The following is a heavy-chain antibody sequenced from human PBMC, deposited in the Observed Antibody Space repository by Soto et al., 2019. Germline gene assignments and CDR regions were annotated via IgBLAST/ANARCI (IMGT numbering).Heavy chain of an antibody. V-gene: IGHV4-30-4*01. J-gene: IGHJ4*02. D-gene: IGHD2-2*01. Sequence: SETLSLTCTVSGGSISSGDYYWSWIRQPPGKGLEWIGYIYYSGSTYYNPSLKSRVTISVDTSKNQFSLKLSSVTAADTAVYYCARGMDQLPFDYWGQGTLVTVSS. CDR3: ARGMDQLPFDY. CDR2: IYYSGST. CDR1: GGSISSGDYY.